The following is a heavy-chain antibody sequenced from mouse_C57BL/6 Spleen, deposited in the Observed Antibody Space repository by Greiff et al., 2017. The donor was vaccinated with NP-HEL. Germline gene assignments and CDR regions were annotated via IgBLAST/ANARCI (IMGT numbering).Heavy chain of an antibody. Sequence: QVQLQQPGAELVKPGASVKLSCKASGYTFTSYWMQWVKQRPGQGLEWIGEIDPSDSYTNYNQKFKGKATLTVDTSSSTAYMQLSSLTSEDSAVYYCERRNWDPYNFDYWGQGTTLTVSS. D-gene: IGHD4-1*01. J-gene: IGHJ2*01. CDR1: GYTFTSYW. V-gene: IGHV1-50*01. CDR2: IDPSDSYT. CDR3: ERRNWDPYNFDY.